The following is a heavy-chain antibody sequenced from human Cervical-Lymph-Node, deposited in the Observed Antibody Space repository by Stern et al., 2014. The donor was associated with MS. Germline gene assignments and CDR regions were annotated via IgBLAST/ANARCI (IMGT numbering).Heavy chain of an antibody. Sequence: QLEESGAEVKRPGASVKVSCKTSGYTVTNYYIHWVRQAPGQGLEWMGWINSNGGGTYSAQKFQGRVTMTSDTSISTIYMDLTRLTSDDTAIYYCARDMSAVTTPYFDYWGLGTLVTVSS. D-gene: IGHD4-17*01. CDR1: GYTVTNYY. CDR2: INSNGGGT. J-gene: IGHJ4*02. V-gene: IGHV1-2*02. CDR3: ARDMSAVTTPYFDY.